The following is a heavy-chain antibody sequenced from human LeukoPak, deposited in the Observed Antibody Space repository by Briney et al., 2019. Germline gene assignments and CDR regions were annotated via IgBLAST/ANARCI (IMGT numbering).Heavy chain of an antibody. Sequence: SETLSLTCAVYGRSFSGYYWSWIRQPPGKGLEWIGEINHSGSTNYNPSLKSRVTISVDTSKNQFSLKLSSVTAADTAVYFCARIDVWGQGTTVTVSS. J-gene: IGHJ6*02. CDR3: ARIDV. V-gene: IGHV4-34*01. CDR2: INHSGST. CDR1: GRSFSGYY.